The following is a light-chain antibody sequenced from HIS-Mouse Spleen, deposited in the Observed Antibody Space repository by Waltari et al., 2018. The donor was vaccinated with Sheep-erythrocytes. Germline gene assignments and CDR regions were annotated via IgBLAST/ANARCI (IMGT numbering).Light chain of an antibody. J-gene: IGLJ3*02. CDR1: SSDVGGYNY. V-gene: IGLV2-11*01. CDR3: CSYAGSYTWV. Sequence: PDSVSGSPGQSVTISCTGTSSDVGGYNYVPWYQQHPGKAPKLMIYDVSKRPSGVPDRFSGSKSGNTASLTISGLQAEDEADYYCCSYAGSYTWVFGGGTKLTVL. CDR2: DVS.